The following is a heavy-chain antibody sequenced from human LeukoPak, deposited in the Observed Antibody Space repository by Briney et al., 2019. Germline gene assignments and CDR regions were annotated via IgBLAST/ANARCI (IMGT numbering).Heavy chain of an antibody. D-gene: IGHD2-2*01. CDR1: VYTFTSYY. Sequence: ASVKVSCKASVYTFTSYYMHWVRQAPGQGLEWMGIINPSGGSTSYAQKFQGRVTMTRDTSTSTVYMELSSLRSEDTAVYYCARGGEWDIVVVPAAQNWFDPWGQGTLVTVSS. V-gene: IGHV1-46*01. CDR3: ARGGEWDIVVVPAAQNWFDP. J-gene: IGHJ5*02. CDR2: INPSGGST.